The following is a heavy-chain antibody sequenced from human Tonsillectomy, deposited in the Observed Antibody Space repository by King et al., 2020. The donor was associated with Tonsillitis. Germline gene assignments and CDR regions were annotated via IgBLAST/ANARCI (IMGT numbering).Heavy chain of an antibody. CDR2: FFESGNSI. Sequence: VQLVESGGGLVQPGGSLRLSCAASASAFSSNSMTWVRQAPGKGLEWVATFFESGNSIYYADSVRGRFTISRDSSKNTLFLQMNSLRAEDTAVYYCAKVHGTPSWDQGTLVTVSS. D-gene: IGHD5-24*01. CDR3: AKVHGTPS. V-gene: IGHV3-23*04. J-gene: IGHJ5*02. CDR1: ASAFSSNS.